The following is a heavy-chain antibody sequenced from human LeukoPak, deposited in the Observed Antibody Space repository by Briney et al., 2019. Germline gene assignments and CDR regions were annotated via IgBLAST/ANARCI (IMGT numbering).Heavy chain of an antibody. CDR3: GRIFGYVWGGYRYTYYFDY. D-gene: IGHD3-16*02. V-gene: IGHV3-7*01. J-gene: IGHJ4*02. Sequence: GGSLRLSCAASGFTFSSYWMSWVRQAPGKGLEWVANIKQDGSEKYYVDSVKGRFTISRDNAKNSLYLQMNSLIAADTAVYYCGRIFGYVWGGYRYTYYFDYWGQGTLVTVSS. CDR1: GFTFSSYW. CDR2: IKQDGSEK.